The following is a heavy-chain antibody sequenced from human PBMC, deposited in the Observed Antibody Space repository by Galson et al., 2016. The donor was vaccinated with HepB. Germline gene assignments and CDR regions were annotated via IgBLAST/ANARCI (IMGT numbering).Heavy chain of an antibody. J-gene: IGHJ4*02. CDR3: AKGTTLQVHFGYFDH. CDR2: ISDSAGST. CDR1: GFIFSNYA. V-gene: IGHV3-23*01. D-gene: IGHD1/OR15-1a*01. Sequence: SLRLSCAASGFIFSNYAMSWVRQAPGKGLEWVSGISDSAGSTYFADSVKGRFTLSRDNSKNTLYLQMNSLRVEDTAVYYCAKGTTLQVHFGYFDHWGQGTLVTVSS.